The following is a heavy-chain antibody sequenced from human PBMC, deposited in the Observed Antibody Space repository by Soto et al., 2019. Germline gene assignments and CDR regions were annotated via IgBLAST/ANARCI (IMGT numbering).Heavy chain of an antibody. CDR3: ARDGTYNWV. V-gene: IGHV3-66*01. CDR1: GFTVSNNY. CDR2: IYSAGAT. D-gene: IGHD1-1*01. J-gene: IGHJ4*02. Sequence: EVQLVESGGGLVQPGGSLRLSCAASGFTVSNNYMRWVRQAPGKGLEWVSLIYSAGATYYADSVKGRFTIPRDNSKNTLYLQINSLRAEDTAVNYCARDGTYNWVGGQGVLVTVSS.